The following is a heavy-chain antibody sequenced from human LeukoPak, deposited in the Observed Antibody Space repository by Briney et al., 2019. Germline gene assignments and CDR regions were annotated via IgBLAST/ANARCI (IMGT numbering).Heavy chain of an antibody. D-gene: IGHD5-18*01. CDR3: AKDIAGGYSYGYDAFDI. J-gene: IGHJ3*02. CDR1: GFTFTSHS. Sequence: GGSLRLSCAASGFTFTSHSMNWVRQAPGKGLEWVSSIGSRSTSIYYADSVKGRFTISRDNAKNSLYLQMNSLRAEDMALYYCAKDIAGGYSYGYDAFDIWGQGTMVTVSS. CDR2: IGSRSTSI. V-gene: IGHV3-21*04.